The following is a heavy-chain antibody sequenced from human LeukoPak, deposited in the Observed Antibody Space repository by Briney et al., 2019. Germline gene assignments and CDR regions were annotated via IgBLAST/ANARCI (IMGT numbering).Heavy chain of an antibody. J-gene: IGHJ6*03. CDR3: ARRRGGDYGMYYYYYMDV. Sequence: SETLSLTCTVSGGSISSGSYYWSWIRQPPGKGLEWIGYIYYSGSTNYNPSLKSRVTISVDTSKNQFSLKLSSVTAADTAVYYCARRRGGDYGMYYYYYMDVWGKGTTVTVSS. V-gene: IGHV4-61*01. D-gene: IGHD4-17*01. CDR2: IYYSGST. CDR1: GGSISSGSYY.